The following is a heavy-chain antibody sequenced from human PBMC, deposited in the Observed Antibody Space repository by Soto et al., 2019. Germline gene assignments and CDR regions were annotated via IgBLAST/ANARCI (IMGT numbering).Heavy chain of an antibody. Sequence: QVQLVQSGAEVKKPGASVKVSCKASGYTFTSYGISWVRQAPGQGLEWMGWISAYNGNTNYAQKLQGRVTMTTDTSTSTAYMELRSLRSDDTAVYYCARTSIAARRPYYSYGMDVWGQGTTVTVSS. J-gene: IGHJ6*02. V-gene: IGHV1-18*01. CDR3: ARTSIAARRPYYSYGMDV. D-gene: IGHD6-6*01. CDR2: ISAYNGNT. CDR1: GYTFTSYG.